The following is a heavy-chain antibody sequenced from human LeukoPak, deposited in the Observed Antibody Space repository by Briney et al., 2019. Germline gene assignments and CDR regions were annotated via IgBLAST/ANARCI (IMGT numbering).Heavy chain of an antibody. CDR1: GFTFTSSA. J-gene: IGHJ5*01. CDR2: IVVGSGDT. D-gene: IGHD5-12*01. CDR3: AASRSGYKWFES. Sequence: AAVKVSCKASGFTFTSSAVQWVRRARGQRRVWIGWIVVGSGDTNYAQKFQERVPVTMDMSTSTAYMEQSSLRSEDTAVYYCAASRSGYKWFESWGQGTLVTVSS. V-gene: IGHV1-58*01.